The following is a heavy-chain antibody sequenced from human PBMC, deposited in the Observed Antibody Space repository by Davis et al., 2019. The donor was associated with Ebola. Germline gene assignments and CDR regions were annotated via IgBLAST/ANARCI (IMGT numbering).Heavy chain of an antibody. CDR3: TRGGVAATRAFDP. CDR1: GFTFGDYA. CDR2: IRSKAYGGTT. V-gene: IGHV3-49*03. J-gene: IGHJ5*02. D-gene: IGHD2-15*01. Sequence: GGFLRLSCTASGFTFGDYAMSWFRQAPGKGLEWVGFIRSKAYGGTTEYAASVKGRFTISRDDSKSIAYLQMNSLKTEDTAVYYCTRGGVAATRAFDPWGQGTLVTVSS.